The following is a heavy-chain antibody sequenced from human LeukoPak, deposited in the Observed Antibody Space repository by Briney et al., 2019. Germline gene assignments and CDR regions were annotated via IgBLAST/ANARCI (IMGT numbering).Heavy chain of an antibody. J-gene: IGHJ1*01. CDR1: GDFISSSSHY. CDR2: VYYTGRT. CDR3: AIRRYYDSTGYFE. V-gene: IGHV4-39*02. D-gene: IGHD3-22*01. Sequence: SETLSLTCTVSGDFISSSSHYWGWIRQPPGEGLEWIGDVYYTGRTYYNPSLKSLVFISIDTSKNYFSLNLNFVTAADTAVYYCAIRRYYDSTGYFEWGRGSLVTVSS.